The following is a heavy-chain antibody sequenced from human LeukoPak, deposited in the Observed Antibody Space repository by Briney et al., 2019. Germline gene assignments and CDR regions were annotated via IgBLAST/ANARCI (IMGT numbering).Heavy chain of an antibody. V-gene: IGHV3-49*04. CDR2: IRSKAYGGTT. J-gene: IGHJ6*02. CDR3: TRTVEHGVIGGYYYYYGMDV. Sequence: SLCFSCTASGFTFGAYPMSCVRQGPRQGLVWVGFIRSKAYGGTTEYDASVKGRFTISRDDSKGIAYLQMSSLKTEDTAVYYCTRTVEHGVIGGYYYYYGMDVWGQGTTVTVSS. D-gene: IGHD3-10*01. CDR1: GFTFGAYP.